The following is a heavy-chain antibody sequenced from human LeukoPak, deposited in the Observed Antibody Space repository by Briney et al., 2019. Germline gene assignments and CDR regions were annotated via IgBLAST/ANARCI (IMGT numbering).Heavy chain of an antibody. CDR2: ISSSSSTI. CDR3: ARDPPRRGFDY. J-gene: IGHJ4*02. CDR1: GFTFSSYS. V-gene: IGHV3-48*04. Sequence: GGSQRLSCAASGFTFSSYSMNWVRQAPGKGLEWVSYISSSSSTIYYADSVKGRFTISRDNAKNSLYLQMNSLRAEDTAVYYCARDPPRRGFDYWGQGTLVTVSS.